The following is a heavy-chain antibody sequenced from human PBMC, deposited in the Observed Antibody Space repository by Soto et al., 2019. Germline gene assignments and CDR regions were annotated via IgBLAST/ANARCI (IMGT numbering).Heavy chain of an antibody. Sequence: LRLSCAASGFTFSSYAMSWVRQAPGKGLEWVSAISGSGGSTYYADSVKGRFTISRDNSKNTLYLQMNSPRAEDTAVYYCAKGGQELRFLEWLSFDYWGQGTLVTVSS. J-gene: IGHJ4*02. CDR2: ISGSGGST. CDR3: AKGGQELRFLEWLSFDY. V-gene: IGHV3-23*01. D-gene: IGHD3-3*01. CDR1: GFTFSSYA.